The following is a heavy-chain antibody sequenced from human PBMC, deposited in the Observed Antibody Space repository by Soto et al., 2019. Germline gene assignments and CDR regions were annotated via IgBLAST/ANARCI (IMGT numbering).Heavy chain of an antibody. J-gene: IGHJ3*02. D-gene: IGHD3-16*01. CDR3: ARARRDGYKSLLGGAFDI. CDR2: IYPGDSDT. CDR1: GYSFTSYW. Sequence: TGESLKISCKGSGYSFTSYWIGWVRQMPGKGLEWMGIIYPGDSDTRYSPSFQGQVTISADKSISTAYLQWSSLKASDTAMYYCARARRDGYKSLLGGAFDIWGQGTXVTVSS. V-gene: IGHV5-51*01.